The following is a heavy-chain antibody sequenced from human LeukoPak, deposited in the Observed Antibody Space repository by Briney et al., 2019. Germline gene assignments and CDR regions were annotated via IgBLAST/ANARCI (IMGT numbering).Heavy chain of an antibody. CDR2: IYYSGST. CDR1: GGSISSYY. D-gene: IGHD4-17*01. V-gene: IGHV4-59*08. J-gene: IGHJ4*02. Sequence: SETLSLTCTVSGGSISSYYWSWIRQPPGKGLEWIGYIYYSGSTNYNPSLKSRVTISVDTSKNQFSLKLSSVTAADTAVYYCASLYDYGDGVDYWGQGTLVTVSS. CDR3: ASLYDYGDGVDY.